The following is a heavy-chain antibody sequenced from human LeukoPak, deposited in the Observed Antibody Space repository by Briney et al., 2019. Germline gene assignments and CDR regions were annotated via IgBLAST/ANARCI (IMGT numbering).Heavy chain of an antibody. CDR2: INPNSGGT. Sequence: GASVTVSCKASGYTFTGYYMHWVRQAPGQRLEWMGWINPNSGGTNYAQKFQGRVTMTRDTSISTAYMELSRLRSDDTAVYYCARAPRGGYFNRVIDYWGQGTLVTVSS. V-gene: IGHV1-2*02. CDR3: ARAPRGGYFNRVIDY. J-gene: IGHJ4*02. CDR1: GYTFTGYY. D-gene: IGHD1-26*01.